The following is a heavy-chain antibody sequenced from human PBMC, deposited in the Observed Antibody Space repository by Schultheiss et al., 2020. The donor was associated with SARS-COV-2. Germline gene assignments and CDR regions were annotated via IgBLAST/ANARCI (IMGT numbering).Heavy chain of an antibody. J-gene: IGHJ2*01. CDR1: GGSVSSGSYY. V-gene: IGHV4-39*07. Sequence: SETLSLTCTVSGGSVSSGSYYWGWIRQPPGKGLEWIGSIYTSGSTNYNPSLKSRVTISVDTSKNQFSLKLSSVTAADTAVYYCAREGGQYSNYGYFDLWGRGTLVTVSS. CDR2: IYTSGST. D-gene: IGHD4-11*01. CDR3: AREGGQYSNYGYFDL.